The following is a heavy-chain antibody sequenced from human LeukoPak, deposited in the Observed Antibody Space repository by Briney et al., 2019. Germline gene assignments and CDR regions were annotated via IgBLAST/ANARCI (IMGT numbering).Heavy chain of an antibody. Sequence: ASVKVSCKASGYTFTGYYMHWVRRAPGQGLEWMGWINPNSGGTNYAQKFQGRVTMNRDTSISPAYMELSRLSSDDTAVYYCASVYSSGWYFYYWGQGTLVTVSS. CDR2: INPNSGGT. CDR3: ASVYSSGWYFYY. CDR1: GYTFTGYY. J-gene: IGHJ4*02. D-gene: IGHD6-19*01. V-gene: IGHV1-2*02.